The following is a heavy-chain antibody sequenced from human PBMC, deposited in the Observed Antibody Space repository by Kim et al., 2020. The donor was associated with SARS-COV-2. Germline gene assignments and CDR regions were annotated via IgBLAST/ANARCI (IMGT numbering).Heavy chain of an antibody. CDR1: EFSLSTSGVG. CDR3: AHSRGYCSGTSCYSIFNWFDP. V-gene: IGHV2-5*02. Sequence: SGPTLVNPPQTLTLTFTFSEFSLSTSGVGVGWIRQPPGKALEWLALIYWDDDKRYSPSLKNRLTITKDTSKNQVVLTMTNMDPVDTATYYCAHSRGYCSGTSCYSIFNWFDPWGQGILVTVTS. CDR2: IYWDDDK. J-gene: IGHJ5*02. D-gene: IGHD2-15*01.